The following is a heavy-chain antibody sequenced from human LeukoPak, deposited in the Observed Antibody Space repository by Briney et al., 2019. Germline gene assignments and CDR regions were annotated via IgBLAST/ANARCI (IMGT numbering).Heavy chain of an antibody. CDR3: ARDEGPVRFNSGSYYNPFDY. V-gene: IGHV1-2*02. CDR2: IIAISGGT. D-gene: IGHD3-10*01. Sequence: GALKVSCKASGYTFTGYYMHWVRQAPGQGLEWMGWIIAISGGTNYAQNFQGRVTMTRDTSISTAYMELSKLRSDDTAVYYCARDEGPVRFNSGSYYNPFDYWGQGTLVTASS. CDR1: GYTFTGYY. J-gene: IGHJ4*02.